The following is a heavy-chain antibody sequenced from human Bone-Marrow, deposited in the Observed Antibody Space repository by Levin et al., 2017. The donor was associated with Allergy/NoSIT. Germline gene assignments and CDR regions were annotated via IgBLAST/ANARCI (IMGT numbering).Heavy chain of an antibody. D-gene: IGHD2-21*02. CDR3: ARGGTVTARDYFDN. CDR1: GFTFSSYW. J-gene: IGHJ4*02. CDR2: TDSDASNK. Sequence: SCAASGFTFSSYWMHWVRQAPGKGLVWVSRTDSDASNKDYADSVKGRFTISRDNAKNTLYLQMTSLRADDTAVYYCARGGTVTARDYFDNWGQGTLVTVSS. V-gene: IGHV3-74*01.